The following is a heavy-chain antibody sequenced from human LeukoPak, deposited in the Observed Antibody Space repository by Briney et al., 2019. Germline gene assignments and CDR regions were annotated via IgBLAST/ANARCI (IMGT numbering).Heavy chain of an antibody. J-gene: IGHJ1*01. CDR3: ARGADYDFWSGCSGFQH. CDR2: INPNSGGT. CDR1: GYTFTGYY. V-gene: IGHV1-2*02. Sequence: GASVKVSCKASGYTFTGYYMHWVRQAPGQGLEWMGWINPNSGGTNYAQKFQGRVTMTRDTSISTAYMELSRLRSDDTAVYYCARGADYDFWSGCSGFQHWGQGTLVTVSS. D-gene: IGHD3-3*01.